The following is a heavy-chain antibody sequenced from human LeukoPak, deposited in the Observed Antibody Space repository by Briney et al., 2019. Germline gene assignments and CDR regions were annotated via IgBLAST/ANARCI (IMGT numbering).Heavy chain of an antibody. CDR1: GGTFSSYA. CDR3: AREAAMVISPYNWFDP. Sequence: ASVKVSCKASGGTFSSYAISRVRQAPGQGLEWMGRIIPILGIANYAQKFQGRVTITADKSTSTAYMELSSLRSEDTAVYYCAREAAMVISPYNWFDPWGQGTLVTVSS. D-gene: IGHD5-18*01. CDR2: IIPILGIA. J-gene: IGHJ5*02. V-gene: IGHV1-69*04.